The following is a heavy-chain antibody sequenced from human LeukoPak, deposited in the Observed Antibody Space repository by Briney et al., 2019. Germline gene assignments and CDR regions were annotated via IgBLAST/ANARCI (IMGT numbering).Heavy chain of an antibody. V-gene: IGHV3-53*05. Sequence: GGSLRLSCAASGFTVSSNYMSWVRQAPGKGLEWVSVIYSGGSTYYADSVKGRFTISRDNSKNSLYLQMNSLRTEDTALYYCAKDTNLYDSSGFWDYWGQGTLVTVSS. CDR2: IYSGGST. CDR3: AKDTNLYDSSGFWDY. D-gene: IGHD3-22*01. J-gene: IGHJ4*02. CDR1: GFTVSSNY.